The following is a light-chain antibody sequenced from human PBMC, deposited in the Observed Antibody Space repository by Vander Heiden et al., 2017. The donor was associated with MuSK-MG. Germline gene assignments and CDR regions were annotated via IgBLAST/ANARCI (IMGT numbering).Light chain of an antibody. J-gene: IGKJ2*01. V-gene: IGKV4-1*01. Sequence: IVMTQSPDSLAVSLGERASINCKSSQSIFYSSNNKNYLAWYQQKPGQPPKLLIYWASTRESGVPDRFSGSGSGTDFTLTISSLQAEDVAVYYCQQDDTTPYTFGQGTKVEIK. CDR3: QQDDTTPYT. CDR1: QSIFYSSNNKNY. CDR2: WAS.